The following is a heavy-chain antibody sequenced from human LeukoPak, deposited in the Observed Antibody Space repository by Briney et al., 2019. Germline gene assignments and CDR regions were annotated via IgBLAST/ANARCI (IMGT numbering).Heavy chain of an antibody. Sequence: SETLSLTCTVSGYSISSGYYWGWIRQPPGKGLEWVGYIYYSGSTNYNPSLKSRVTISVDTSKNQFSLKLSSVTAADTAVYYCGRSAGYYYYYMDVWGKGTTVTVSS. CDR1: GYSISSGYY. CDR2: IYYSGST. V-gene: IGHV4-38-2*02. CDR3: GRSAGYYYYYMDV. J-gene: IGHJ6*03. D-gene: IGHD6-13*01.